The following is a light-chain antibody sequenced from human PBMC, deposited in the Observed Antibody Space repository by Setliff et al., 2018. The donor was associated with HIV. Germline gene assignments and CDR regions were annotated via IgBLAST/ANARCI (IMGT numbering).Light chain of an antibody. CDR2: EVS. CDR1: SSDVGGYNY. CDR3: CSYAGSTLYV. V-gene: IGLV2-14*01. J-gene: IGLJ1*01. Sequence: QSALAQPASVSGSPGQSITISCTGTSSDVGGYNYVSWYQQHPGKAPKLMIYEVSTRPSGVSNRFPGSKSGNTASLTISGLQSEDEADYYCCSYAGSTLYVFGTGTKVTVL.